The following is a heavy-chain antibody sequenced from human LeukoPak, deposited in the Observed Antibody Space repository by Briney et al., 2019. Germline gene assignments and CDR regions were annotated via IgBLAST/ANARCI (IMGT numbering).Heavy chain of an antibody. D-gene: IGHD6-13*01. Sequence: GGSLRLSCAASGFTFSSYSMNWVRQAPGKGLEWVSGISGSGGSTYYADSVKGRFTISRDNSKNTLYLQMDSLRAEDTAVYYCAKDRRIAAVGPRRTINKWLDPWGQGTLVTVSS. CDR1: GFTFSSYS. CDR2: ISGSGGST. J-gene: IGHJ5*02. V-gene: IGHV3-23*01. CDR3: AKDRRIAAVGPRRTINKWLDP.